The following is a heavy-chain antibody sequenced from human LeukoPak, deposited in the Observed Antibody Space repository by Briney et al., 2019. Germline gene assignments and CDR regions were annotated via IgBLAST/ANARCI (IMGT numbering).Heavy chain of an antibody. Sequence: GASVKVSCKASGYTFTAYYMYWVRQAPGQGLEWLGQINPDSGDTKYVENLQGRVTMTRDTSISTVYMDLSGLRSDDTAVYYCARGPITIFGVSVGNWFDPWGQGTLVTVSS. CDR2: INPDSGDT. V-gene: IGHV1-2*06. CDR1: GYTFTAYY. CDR3: ARGPITIFGVSVGNWFDP. J-gene: IGHJ5*02. D-gene: IGHD3-3*01.